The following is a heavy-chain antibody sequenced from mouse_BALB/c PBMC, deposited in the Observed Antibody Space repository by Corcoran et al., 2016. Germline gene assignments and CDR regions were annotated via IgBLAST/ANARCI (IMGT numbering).Heavy chain of an antibody. Sequence: EVQLQQSGPELVKPGASVKISCKASGYSFTGYYMNWVKKSNIKSLEWIGRINPYNGATSYNQNFKDKASLTVDKSSSTAYMELHSLTSEDTAVYYCARDYGSSYDYWGQGTTLPVS. D-gene: IGHD1-1*01. CDR1: GYSFTGYY. V-gene: IGHV1-18*01. CDR3: ARDYGSSYDY. CDR2: INPYNGAT. J-gene: IGHJ2*01.